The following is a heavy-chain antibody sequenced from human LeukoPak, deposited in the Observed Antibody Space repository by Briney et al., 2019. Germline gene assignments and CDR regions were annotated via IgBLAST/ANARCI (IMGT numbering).Heavy chain of an antibody. CDR2: ISSSSSTI. CDR1: GFTFSSYS. D-gene: IGHD1-26*01. J-gene: IGHJ5*02. V-gene: IGHV3-48*02. CDR3: ARSAGGSYYDWFDP. Sequence: PGGSLRLSCAASGFTFSSYSMNWVRQAPGKGLEWVSYISSSSSTIYYADSAKGRFIISRDNAKNSLYLQMNSLRDEDTAVYYCARSAGGSYYDWFDPWGQGTLVTVSS.